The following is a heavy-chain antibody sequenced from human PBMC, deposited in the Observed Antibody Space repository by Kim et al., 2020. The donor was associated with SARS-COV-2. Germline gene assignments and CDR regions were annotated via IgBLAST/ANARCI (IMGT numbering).Heavy chain of an antibody. V-gene: IGHV3-48*03. Sequence: GGSLRLSCAASGFTFSRYEMNWVRQAPGKGLEWISYISTSSKFIYYADSVKGRFTISRDDADNSLFLQMNSLGAEDTAVYYCARDWWEKGSQWVGYFDQWGQGTLVTVSS. CDR1: GFTFSRYE. CDR2: ISTSSKFI. J-gene: IGHJ4*02. CDR3: ARDWWEKGSQWVGYFDQ. D-gene: IGHD6-19*01.